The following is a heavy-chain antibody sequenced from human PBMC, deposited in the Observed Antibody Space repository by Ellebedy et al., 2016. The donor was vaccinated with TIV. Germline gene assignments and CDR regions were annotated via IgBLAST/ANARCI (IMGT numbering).Heavy chain of an antibody. J-gene: IGHJ4*02. CDR2: ISSNGGST. CDR1: GFTFSSYA. Sequence: GESLKISXSASGFTFSSYAMHWVRQAPGKGLEYVSAISSNGGSTYYADSVKGRFTISRDNAKNSLYLQMNSLRAEDTAVYYCAKYNWNDGNFDYWGQGTLVTVSS. V-gene: IGHV3-64*04. CDR3: AKYNWNDGNFDY. D-gene: IGHD1-20*01.